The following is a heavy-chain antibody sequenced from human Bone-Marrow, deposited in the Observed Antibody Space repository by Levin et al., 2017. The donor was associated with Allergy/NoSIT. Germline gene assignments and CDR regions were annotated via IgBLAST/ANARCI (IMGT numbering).Heavy chain of an antibody. D-gene: IGHD5-12*01. J-gene: IGHJ4*02. Sequence: ESLKISCAVYGGSFSGYYWSWIRQPPGKGLEWIGEINHSGSTNYNPSLKSRVTISVDTSKNQFSLKLSSVTAADTAVYYCARETTIGFDYWGQGTLVTVSS. CDR2: INHSGST. CDR1: GGSFSGYY. CDR3: ARETTIGFDY. V-gene: IGHV4-34*01.